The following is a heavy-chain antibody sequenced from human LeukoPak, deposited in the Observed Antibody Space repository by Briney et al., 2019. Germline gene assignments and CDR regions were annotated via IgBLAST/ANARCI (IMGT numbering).Heavy chain of an antibody. V-gene: IGHV3-21*04. CDR1: GFTFSSYS. CDR2: ISGSSSYI. J-gene: IGHJ4*02. D-gene: IGHD6-19*01. Sequence: GGSLRLSCAASGFTFSSYSMNWVRQAPGKGLEWVSSISGSSSYIYYADSVKGRFTISRDNAKNSLYLQMNSLRAEDTAVYYCAKSGSGSYGYYFDYWGQGTLVTVSS. CDR3: AKSGSGSYGYYFDY.